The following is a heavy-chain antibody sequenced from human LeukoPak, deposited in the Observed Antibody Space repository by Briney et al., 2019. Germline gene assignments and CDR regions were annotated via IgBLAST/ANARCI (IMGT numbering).Heavy chain of an antibody. D-gene: IGHD3-16*02. J-gene: IGHJ4*02. Sequence: SETLSLTCTVPGGSISSSSYYWGWIRQPPGKGLEWIGSIYYSGSTYYNPSLKSRVTISVDTSKNQFPLKLSSVTAADTAVYYCACTYYDYVWGSYRIDYWGQGTLVTVSS. V-gene: IGHV4-39*01. CDR1: GGSISSSSYY. CDR2: IYYSGST. CDR3: ACTYYDYVWGSYRIDY.